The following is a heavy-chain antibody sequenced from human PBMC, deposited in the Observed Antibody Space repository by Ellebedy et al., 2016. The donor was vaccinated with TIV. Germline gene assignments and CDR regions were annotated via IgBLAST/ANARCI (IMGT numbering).Heavy chain of an antibody. D-gene: IGHD3-16*01. V-gene: IGHV3-64D*06. CDR3: VKAWGD. Sequence: PGGSLRLSCSASGFTFRSYAMHWVLQAPGKELEYVSAIVGNGGSTYYADSVKGRFTISRDNSKNKLYLQMSSLRPEDTAVYYCVKAWGDWGQGTLVTVSS. CDR2: IVGNGGST. J-gene: IGHJ4*02. CDR1: GFTFRSYA.